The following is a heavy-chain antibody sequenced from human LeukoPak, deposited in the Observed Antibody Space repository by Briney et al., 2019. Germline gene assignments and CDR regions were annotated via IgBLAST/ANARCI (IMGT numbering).Heavy chain of an antibody. J-gene: IGHJ5*02. CDR3: ARDGAALGIPNWFDP. Sequence: PSETLSLTCTVSGGSISSGDYYWSWIRQPPGKGLEWIGYIYYSGSIYYNPSLKSRVTISVDTSKNQFSLKLSSVTAADTAVYYCARDGAALGIPNWFDPWGQGTLVTVSS. CDR1: GGSISSGDYY. D-gene: IGHD7-27*01. V-gene: IGHV4-30-4*08. CDR2: IYYSGSI.